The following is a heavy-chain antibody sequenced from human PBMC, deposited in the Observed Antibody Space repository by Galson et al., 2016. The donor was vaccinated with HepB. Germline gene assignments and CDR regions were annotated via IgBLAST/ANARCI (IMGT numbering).Heavy chain of an antibody. CDR1: GGSLSTRNW. J-gene: IGHJ4*02. Sequence: SETLSLTCAVSGGSLSTRNWWSWVRQSPGKGLGWIGEIYHTGTTNYNPSLWSRITMSVDKSKNQFSLILNSVTAADTAVYYCASLGYCSGGDCYSVDWGQGTMVTVSS. V-gene: IGHV4-4*02. CDR2: IYHTGTT. CDR3: ASLGYCSGGDCYSVD. D-gene: IGHD2-15*01.